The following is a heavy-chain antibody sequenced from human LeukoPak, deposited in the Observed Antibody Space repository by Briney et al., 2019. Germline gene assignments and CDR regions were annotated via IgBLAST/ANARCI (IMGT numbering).Heavy chain of an antibody. CDR2: ISSSRTT. Sequence: GESLRLSCAASGFPFSSYSMNWVRQAPGEGLEWVSYISSSRTTSYADSVKGRFTISRDNAKNSLYLQMNSLRAEDTAVYYCARDLEGSGSFYRPSYDYWGQGTLVTVSS. CDR3: ARDLEGSGSFYRPSYDY. J-gene: IGHJ4*02. D-gene: IGHD3-10*01. V-gene: IGHV3-48*01. CDR1: GFPFSSYS.